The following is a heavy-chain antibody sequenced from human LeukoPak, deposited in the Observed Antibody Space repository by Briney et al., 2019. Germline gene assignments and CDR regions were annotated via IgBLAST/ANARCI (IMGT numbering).Heavy chain of an antibody. V-gene: IGHV3-30*01. J-gene: IGHJ6*04. CDR2: ISYDGSNK. CDR1: GFTFSSYA. D-gene: IGHD6-6*01. Sequence: PGGSLRLSCAASGFTFSSYAMHWVRQAPGKGLEWVAVISYDGSNKYYADSVKGRFTISRDNSKNTLYLQMNSLRAEDTAVYYCARESGVYSSSSGALDVWGKGTTVTVSS. CDR3: ARESGVYSSSSGALDV.